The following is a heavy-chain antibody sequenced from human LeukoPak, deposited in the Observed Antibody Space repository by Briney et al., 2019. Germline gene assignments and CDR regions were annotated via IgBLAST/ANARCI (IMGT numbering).Heavy chain of an antibody. CDR3: ARGVTGKHNQDYFDY. D-gene: IGHD2-21*02. CDR2: IIPIFGTA. V-gene: IGHV1-69*05. Sequence: GASVKVSCKASGYTFTGYYMHWVRQAPGQGLEWMGGIIPIFGTANYAQKFQGRVTITTDESTSTAYMELSSLRSEDTAVYYCARGVTGKHNQDYFDYWGQGTLVTVSS. J-gene: IGHJ4*02. CDR1: GYTFTGYY.